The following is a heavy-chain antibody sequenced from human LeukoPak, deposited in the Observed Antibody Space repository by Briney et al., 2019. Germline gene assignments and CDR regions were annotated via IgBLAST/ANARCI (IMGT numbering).Heavy chain of an antibody. Sequence: PSETLSLTCAVYGGSFSGYYWSWIRQPPGKGLEWIGEINHSGSTNYNPSLKSRVTISVDTSKNQFSLKLSSVTAADTAVYYCASRRNSSGYSYGRYFDYWGQGTLVTVSS. J-gene: IGHJ4*02. CDR2: INHSGST. CDR3: ASRRNSSGYSYGRYFDY. D-gene: IGHD3-22*01. V-gene: IGHV4-34*01. CDR1: GGSFSGYY.